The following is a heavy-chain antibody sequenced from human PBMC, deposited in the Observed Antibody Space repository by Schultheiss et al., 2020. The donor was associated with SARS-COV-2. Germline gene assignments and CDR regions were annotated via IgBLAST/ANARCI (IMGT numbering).Heavy chain of an antibody. CDR3: ARGDDYGVYALDY. V-gene: IGHV1-2*02. Sequence: ASVKVSCKASGYTFTSYYMHWVRQAPGQGLEWMGWINPNSGGTNYAQKFQGRVTMTRDTSISTAYMELSRLRSDDTAVYYCARGDDYGVYALDYWGQGTLVTVSS. J-gene: IGHJ4*02. CDR2: INPNSGGT. D-gene: IGHD4-17*01. CDR1: GYTFTSYY.